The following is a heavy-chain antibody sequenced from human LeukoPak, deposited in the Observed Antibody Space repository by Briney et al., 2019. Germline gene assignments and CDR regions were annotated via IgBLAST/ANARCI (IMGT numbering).Heavy chain of an antibody. CDR1: GGSFSGYY. V-gene: IGHV4-4*08. CDR2: IYTSGST. Sequence: PSETLSLTCAVYGGSFSGYYWTWIRQPPGKGLEWIGRIYTSGSTNYNPSLKSRVTISVDTSKNQFSLKLSSVTAADAAVYYCARDVPVLGAFDIWGQGTMVTVSS. J-gene: IGHJ3*02. CDR3: ARDVPVLGAFDI. D-gene: IGHD1-14*01.